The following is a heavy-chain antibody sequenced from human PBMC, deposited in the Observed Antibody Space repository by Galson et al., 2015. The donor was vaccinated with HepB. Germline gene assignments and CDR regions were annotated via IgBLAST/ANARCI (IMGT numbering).Heavy chain of an antibody. CDR2: ISSSSTV. CDR3: ARVQPSFFGY. Sequence: SLRLSCAASGFTFSSYSMNWVRQAPGKGLEWVSYISSSSTVYYADSVKGRFTISRDNAKNSLYLQMNSLRDEDTAVYYCARVQPSFFGYWGQGTLVTVSS. V-gene: IGHV3-48*02. CDR1: GFTFSSYS. J-gene: IGHJ4*02. D-gene: IGHD1-1*01.